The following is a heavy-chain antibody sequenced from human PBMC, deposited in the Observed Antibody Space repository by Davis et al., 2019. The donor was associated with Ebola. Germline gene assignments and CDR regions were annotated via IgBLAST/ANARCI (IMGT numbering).Heavy chain of an antibody. CDR2: IKPDEGEK. CDR1: GFIFSNYW. D-gene: IGHD3/OR15-3a*01. CDR3: ASGDGRGRSYDMDV. Sequence: PGGSLRLSCEAAGFIFSNYWMSWVRQAPGKGPEWVAIIKPDEGEKYYVDSVKGRFTISRDNAKNSLFLQMDSLRDEDTALYYCASGDGRGRSYDMDVWGQGTTVTVSS. V-gene: IGHV3-7*03. J-gene: IGHJ6*02.